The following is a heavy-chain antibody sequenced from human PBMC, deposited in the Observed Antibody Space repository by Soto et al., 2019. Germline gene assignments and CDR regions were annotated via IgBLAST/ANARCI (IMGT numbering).Heavy chain of an antibody. D-gene: IGHD3-22*01. CDR1: GFTFSNYI. Sequence: GGSLRLSCAASGFTFSNYILHWVRQAPGKGLEWVAMILHDGNNRYYADSVKGRFTISRDNSKNTLYLQMNSLRAEDTAVYYCAKTYYYDSSGYYYSASALEYWGQGTLVTVPS. J-gene: IGHJ4*02. CDR3: AKTYYYDSSGYYYSASALEY. CDR2: ILHDGNNR. V-gene: IGHV3-30-3*01.